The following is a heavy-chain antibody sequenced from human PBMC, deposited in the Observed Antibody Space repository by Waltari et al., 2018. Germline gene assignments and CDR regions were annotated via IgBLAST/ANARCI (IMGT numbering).Heavy chain of an antibody. CDR1: GGSFSGYY. Sequence: VQLKQWGAGLLKPSETLSLTCAVYGGSFSGYYWSWIRQPPGKGLEWIGEINHSGSTNYNPSLKSRVTISVDTSKNQFSLKLSSVTAADTAVYYCARQRGYSSSWYDYWGQGTLVTVSS. V-gene: IGHV4-34*01. J-gene: IGHJ4*02. D-gene: IGHD6-13*01. CDR2: INHSGST. CDR3: ARQRGYSSSWYDY.